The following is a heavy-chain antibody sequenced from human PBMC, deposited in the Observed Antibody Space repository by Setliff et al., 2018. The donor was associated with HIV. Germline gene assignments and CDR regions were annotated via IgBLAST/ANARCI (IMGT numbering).Heavy chain of an antibody. J-gene: IGHJ6*03. D-gene: IGHD5-12*01. CDR1: GGSISSNSYY. V-gene: IGHV4-39*01. CDR2: IFHSGNT. CDR3: ARGHDNKYYYFYYMDV. Sequence: SETLSLTCTVSGGSISSNSYYWGWIRQPPGKGLEWMGNIFHSGNTYYSPSLKSRVTMSLDTSMNQFSLKLTSVTAADTAVYYCARGHDNKYYYFYYMDVWGKGTTVTVSS.